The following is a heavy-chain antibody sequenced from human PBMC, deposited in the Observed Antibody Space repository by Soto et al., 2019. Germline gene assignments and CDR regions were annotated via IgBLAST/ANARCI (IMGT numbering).Heavy chain of an antibody. CDR2: ISWNSGSI. CDR3: AKDNGLRGTYCSGGSCYSEGAFDI. Sequence: EVQLVESGGGLVQPGRSLRLSCAASGFTFDDYAMHWVRQAPGKGLEWVSGISWNSGSIGYADSVKGRFTISRDNAKNYQYLQMISLRAEDTALYYCAKDNGLRGTYCSGGSCYSEGAFDIWGQGTMVTVSS. D-gene: IGHD2-15*01. V-gene: IGHV3-9*01. CDR1: GFTFDDYA. J-gene: IGHJ3*02.